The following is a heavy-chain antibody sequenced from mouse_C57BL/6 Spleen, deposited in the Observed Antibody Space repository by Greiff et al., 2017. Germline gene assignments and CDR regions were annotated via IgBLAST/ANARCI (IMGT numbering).Heavy chain of an antibody. D-gene: IGHD2-4*01. CDR2: IYPGDGDT. Sequence: QVQLQQSGPELVKPGASVKISCKASGYAFSSSWMNWVKQRPGKGLEWIGRIYPGDGDTNYNGKFKGKATLTADKSSSTAYMQLSSLTSEDSAVYFCARHAYYDYDGDAMDYWGQGTSVTVSS. J-gene: IGHJ4*01. V-gene: IGHV1-82*01. CDR3: ARHAYYDYDGDAMDY. CDR1: GYAFSSSW.